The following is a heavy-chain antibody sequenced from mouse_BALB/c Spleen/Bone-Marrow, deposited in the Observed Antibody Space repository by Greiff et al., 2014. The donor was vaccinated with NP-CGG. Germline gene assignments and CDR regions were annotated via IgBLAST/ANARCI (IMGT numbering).Heavy chain of an antibody. Sequence: DVQLQESGAELVKPGASVKLSCTASGFNIKDTYMHWVKQRPEQGLEWIGRIDPANGNAKYDPKFQGKATITADTSSNTAYLQLSSLTSEDTAAYYCARYRLGTYFDFWGQGTTLTVSS. D-gene: IGHD2-14*01. V-gene: IGHV14-3*02. CDR3: ARYRLGTYFDF. CDR2: IDPANGNA. J-gene: IGHJ2*01. CDR1: GFNIKDTY.